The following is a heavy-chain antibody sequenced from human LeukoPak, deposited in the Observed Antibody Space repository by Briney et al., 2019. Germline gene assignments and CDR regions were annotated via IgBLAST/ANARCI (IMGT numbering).Heavy chain of an antibody. V-gene: IGHV4-59*01. D-gene: IGHD5-24*01. CDR3: ARAPASDGYGEDWYFDL. J-gene: IGHJ2*01. Sequence: TSSETLSLTCTVSGGSISSYYWSWIRQPPGKGLEWIGYIYYSGSTNYNPSLKSRVTISVDTSKNQFSLKLSSVTAADTAVYYCARAPASDGYGEDWYFDLWGRGTLVTVSS. CDR2: IYYSGST. CDR1: GGSISSYY.